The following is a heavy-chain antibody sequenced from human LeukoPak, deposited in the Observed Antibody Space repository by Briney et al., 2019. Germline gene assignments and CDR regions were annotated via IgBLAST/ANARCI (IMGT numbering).Heavy chain of an antibody. CDR1: GFTFSSYE. CDR2: ISSSGSTI. V-gene: IGHV3-48*03. J-gene: IGHJ3*02. CDR3: TRARDAFDI. Sequence: GGSLRLSCAASGFTFSSYEMNWVRQAPGKGLEWVSYISSSGSTIYYADSVKGRFTISRDNAKNSLYLQMNSLRAEDTAVYYCTRARDAFDIWGQGTMVTVSS.